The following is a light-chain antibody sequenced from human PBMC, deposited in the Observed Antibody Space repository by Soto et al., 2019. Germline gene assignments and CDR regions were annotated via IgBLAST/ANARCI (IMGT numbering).Light chain of an antibody. CDR3: SSYTSDSTLDVV. CDR1: SSDVGGYNY. J-gene: IGLJ2*01. V-gene: IGLV2-14*01. CDR2: DVS. Sequence: QSALTQPASVSGSPGQSITISCTGASSDVGGYNYVSWYQQHPGKAPKLMIYDVSDRPSGVSNRFSGSKSGNTASLTISGLQAEDEAEYDCSSYTSDSTLDVVFGGGTQLTVL.